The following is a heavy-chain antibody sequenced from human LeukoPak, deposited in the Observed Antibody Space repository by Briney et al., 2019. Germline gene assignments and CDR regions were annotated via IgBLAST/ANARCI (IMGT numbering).Heavy chain of an antibody. CDR2: IYYSGST. D-gene: IGHD3-3*01. CDR3: ARGVRWSGYYGDLDY. CDR1: GGSISSGDYY. J-gene: IGHJ4*02. Sequence: SETLSLTCTVSGGSISSGDYYWSWIRQPPGKGLEWIGYIYYSGSTYYNPSLKSRVTISVDTSKNQFSLKLSSATAADTAVYYCARGVRWSGYYGDLDYWGQGTLVTVSS. V-gene: IGHV4-30-4*08.